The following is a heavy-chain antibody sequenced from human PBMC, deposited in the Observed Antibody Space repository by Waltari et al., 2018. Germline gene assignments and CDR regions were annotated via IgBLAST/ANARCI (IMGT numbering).Heavy chain of an antibody. CDR3: AKDEGNRRAPTFGMDV. J-gene: IGHJ6*02. CDR2: MSGSGLI. V-gene: IGHV3-23*01. CDR1: GFTLTSYT. D-gene: IGHD3-10*01. Sequence: EMQLLESGGGLAQPGGSLRLSCAASGFTLTSYTLNWVRQAPGEGLEWVSLMSGSGLIDYADAVKGRFIISRDNSKNTVFLQMNSLRAEDTAVYYCAKDEGNRRAPTFGMDVWGRGTTVIVS.